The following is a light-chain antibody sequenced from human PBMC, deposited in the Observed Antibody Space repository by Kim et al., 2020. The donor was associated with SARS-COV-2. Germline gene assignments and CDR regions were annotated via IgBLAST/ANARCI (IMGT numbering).Light chain of an antibody. CDR1: QSVSSNY. Sequence: LSTGERATLSCRASQSVSSNYLAWYQGKPGQAPRLLIFGASSRATGIPDRFSGSGSGTDFTLTSSRLEPEDFAVYYCQQYGSSPYTFGQETKLEI. CDR2: GAS. V-gene: IGKV3-20*01. J-gene: IGKJ2*01. CDR3: QQYGSSPYT.